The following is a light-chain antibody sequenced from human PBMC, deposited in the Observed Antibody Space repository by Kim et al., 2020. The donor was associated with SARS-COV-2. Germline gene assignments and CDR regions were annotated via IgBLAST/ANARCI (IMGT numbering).Light chain of an antibody. V-gene: IGLV4-69*01. CDR1: SGHSNYA. Sequence: ASVKLPCTLSSGHSNYAIAWHQQQPEKGPRYLMKLNSDGSHSKGDGIPDRFSGSSSGAERYLTISSLQSEDEADYYCQTWGTGIVVFGGGTKVTVL. J-gene: IGLJ2*01. CDR3: QTWGTGIVV. CDR2: LNSDGSH.